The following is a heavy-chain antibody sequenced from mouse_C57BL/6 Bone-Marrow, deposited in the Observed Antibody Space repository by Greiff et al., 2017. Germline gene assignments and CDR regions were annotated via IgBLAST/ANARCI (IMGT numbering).Heavy chain of an antibody. D-gene: IGHD3-2*02. Sequence: EVQLVESGGGLVQPKGSLKLSCAASGFSFNTYAMNWVRQAPGKGLEWVARIRSKSNNYATYSADSVKDRFTISRDDSESMLYLQMNNLKTEDTAMYYCVRDSSGLYYAMDYWGQGTSVTVSS. CDR2: IRSKSNNYAT. J-gene: IGHJ4*01. CDR1: GFSFNTYA. CDR3: VRDSSGLYYAMDY. V-gene: IGHV10-1*01.